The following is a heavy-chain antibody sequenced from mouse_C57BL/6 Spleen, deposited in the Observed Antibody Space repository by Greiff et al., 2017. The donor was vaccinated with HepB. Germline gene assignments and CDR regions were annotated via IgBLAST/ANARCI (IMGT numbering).Heavy chain of an antibody. V-gene: IGHV5-6*01. CDR1: GFTFSSYG. D-gene: IGHD3-2*01. Sequence: EVHLVESGGDLVKPGGSLKLSCAASGFTFSSYGMSWVRQTPDKRLEWVATISSGGSYTYYPDSVKGRFTISRDNAKNTLYLQMSSLKSEDTAMYYCARHRDSSQVYYAMDYWGQGTSVTVSS. CDR2: ISSGGSYT. J-gene: IGHJ4*01. CDR3: ARHRDSSQVYYAMDY.